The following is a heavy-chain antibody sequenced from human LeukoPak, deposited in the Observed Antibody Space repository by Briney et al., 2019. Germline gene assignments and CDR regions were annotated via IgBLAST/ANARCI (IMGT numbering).Heavy chain of an antibody. D-gene: IGHD2-15*01. Sequence: GGSLRLSCAASGFTFSSYAMHWVRQAPGKGLECVAVISYDGSNKYYADSVKGRFTISRDNSKNTLYLQMNSLRAEDTAVYYCARERVVVVAATHSYYYGMDVWGQGTTVTVSS. V-gene: IGHV3-30-3*01. CDR1: GFTFSSYA. CDR3: ARERVVVVAATHSYYYGMDV. J-gene: IGHJ6*02. CDR2: ISYDGSNK.